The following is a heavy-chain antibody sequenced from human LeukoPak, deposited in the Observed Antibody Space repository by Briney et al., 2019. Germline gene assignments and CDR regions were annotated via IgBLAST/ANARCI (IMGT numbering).Heavy chain of an antibody. J-gene: IGHJ4*02. CDR2: INSDGSST. D-gene: IGHD2-15*01. V-gene: IGHV3-74*01. CDR3: ARERCSGGSCYFDY. CDR1: GFIFSSYW. Sequence: GGSLRLSCAASGFIFSSYWMHWVRQAPGKGLVWVSHINSDGSSTSYADSVRGRFTISRDNVKNTVYLQMNSLRAEDTAVYYCARERCSGGSCYFDYWGQGTLVTVSS.